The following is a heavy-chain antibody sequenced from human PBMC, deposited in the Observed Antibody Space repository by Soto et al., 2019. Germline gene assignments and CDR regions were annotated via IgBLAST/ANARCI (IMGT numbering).Heavy chain of an antibody. V-gene: IGHV4-38-2*02. CDR3: ARDRNPSSGYYYLDY. Sequence: SETLSLTCAVSGYSISSNYYWGWIRQPPGKGLEWIGSIYQSGSAYYNPSLKSRVTISVDTSKNQFFLKLSSVTAPDTAVYYCARDRNPSSGYYYLDYWAQGTLVTVSS. CDR2: IYQSGSA. D-gene: IGHD3-22*01. CDR1: GYSISSNYY. J-gene: IGHJ4*02.